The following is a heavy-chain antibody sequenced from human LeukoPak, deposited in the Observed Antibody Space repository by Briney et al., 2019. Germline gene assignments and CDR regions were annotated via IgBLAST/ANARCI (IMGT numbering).Heavy chain of an antibody. CDR3: ARRSEYQLPTRSIYYYYYMDV. D-gene: IGHD2-2*01. J-gene: IGHJ6*03. CDR1: GGSISSYY. CDR2: IYYSGST. Sequence: PSETLSLTCTVSGGSISSYYWSWIRQPPGKGLEWIGYIYYSGSTNYNPSLKSRVTISVDTSKNQFSLKLSSVTAADTAVYYCARRSEYQLPTRSIYYYYYMDVRGKGTTVTVSS. V-gene: IGHV4-59*01.